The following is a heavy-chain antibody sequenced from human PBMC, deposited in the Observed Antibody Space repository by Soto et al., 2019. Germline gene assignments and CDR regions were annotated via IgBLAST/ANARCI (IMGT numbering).Heavy chain of an antibody. J-gene: IGHJ4*02. CDR3: ARGGTTIDF. V-gene: IGHV1-18*01. Sequence: ASVKVSFNASGYTFTNLGITWALQAPGQGLEWMGWISAYNGNTNYAQNFQGRVTMTTDTSTSTAYMELRSLTSDDTVLYYCARGGTTIDFCGQVTLVIVSS. D-gene: IGHD4-17*01. CDR1: GYTFTNLG. CDR2: ISAYNGNT.